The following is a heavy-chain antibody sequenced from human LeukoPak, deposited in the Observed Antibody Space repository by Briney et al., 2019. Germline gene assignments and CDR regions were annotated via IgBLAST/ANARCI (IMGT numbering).Heavy chain of an antibody. D-gene: IGHD4/OR15-4a*01. Sequence: PGGSLRLSCAASGFTFSSYAMHWVRQAPGKGLEWVAVISYEGSNKYYADSVKGRFTISRDNSKNTLYLQMNSLRAEDTAVYYCARRAGAYSHPYDYWGQGTLVTVSS. CDR2: ISYEGSNK. CDR1: GFTFSSYA. CDR3: ARRAGAYSHPYDY. J-gene: IGHJ4*02. V-gene: IGHV3-30*14.